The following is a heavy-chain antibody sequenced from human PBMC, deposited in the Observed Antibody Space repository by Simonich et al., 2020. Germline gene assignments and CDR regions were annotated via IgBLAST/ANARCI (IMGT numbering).Heavy chain of an antibody. J-gene: IGHJ5*02. CDR2: ISGSGDST. CDR1: GFTFSSYA. Sequence: EVQLLESGGGLVQPGGSLRLSCAASGFTFSSYAMSWVRQAQVKGLKWASAISGSGDSTFDADPVKSRFTNARDNSRNTLYLQMNSLRAEDTAVYYCAKDSSLVGATDWFDPWGQGTLVTVSS. D-gene: IGHD1-26*01. CDR3: AKDSSLVGATDWFDP. V-gene: IGHV3-23*01.